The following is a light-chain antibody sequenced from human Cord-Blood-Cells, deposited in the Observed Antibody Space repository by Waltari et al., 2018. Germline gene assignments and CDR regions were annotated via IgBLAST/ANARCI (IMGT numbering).Light chain of an antibody. CDR2: GNS. CDR1: SPKIGVGSP. V-gene: IGLV1-40*01. CDR3: QSYDSSLSAHVV. Sequence: HLPSAAGVVTQRGTFSSTFASPKIGVGSPIHWCQQLPGTAPKLLIYGNSNRPSGVPDRFSGSKSGTSASLAITGLQAEDEADYYCQSYDSSLSAHVVFGGGTKLTVL. J-gene: IGLJ2*01.